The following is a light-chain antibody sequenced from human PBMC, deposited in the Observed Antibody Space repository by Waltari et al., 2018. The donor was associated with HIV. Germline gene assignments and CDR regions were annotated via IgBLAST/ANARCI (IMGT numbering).Light chain of an antibody. V-gene: IGLV1-44*01. CDR1: SSNIGSNI. Sequence: QSVLTQPPSASGTPGQRVTIPCSGSSSNIGSNIVNWDQQLPGTAPKLLIYSNNQRPSGVPDRFSGSKSGTSASLAISGLQSEDEADYYCAAWDDSLNGWVFGGGTKLTVL. CDR3: AAWDDSLNGWV. CDR2: SNN. J-gene: IGLJ3*02.